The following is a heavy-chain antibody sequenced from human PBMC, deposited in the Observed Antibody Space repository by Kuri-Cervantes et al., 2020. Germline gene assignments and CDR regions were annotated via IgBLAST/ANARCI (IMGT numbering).Heavy chain of an antibody. Sequence: ESLKISCTVSGGSIGSYYWSWIRQPPGKGLEWIGYIYYSGSTNYNPSLKSRVTISADTSKNQFSLKLSSVTAADTAVYYCARVHQPYYYYMDVWGKGTTVTVSS. D-gene: IGHD2-2*01. J-gene: IGHJ6*03. CDR2: IYYSGST. CDR1: GGSIGSYY. V-gene: IGHV4-59*01. CDR3: ARVHQPYYYYMDV.